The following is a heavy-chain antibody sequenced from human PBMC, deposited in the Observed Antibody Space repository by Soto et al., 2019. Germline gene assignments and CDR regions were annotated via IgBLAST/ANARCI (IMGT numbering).Heavy chain of an antibody. D-gene: IGHD6-19*01. CDR3: ARHRGYSSARGDWFDP. J-gene: IGHJ5*02. Sequence: SEALSLTCTVSGGSISSSSYYGGWIRQAPGKGLEWIGSIYYSGSTYYNPSLKSRVTISVDTSKNQFSLKLSSVTAADTAVYYCARHRGYSSARGDWFDPWGQGTLVTVSS. CDR1: GGSISSSSYY. V-gene: IGHV4-39*01. CDR2: IYYSGST.